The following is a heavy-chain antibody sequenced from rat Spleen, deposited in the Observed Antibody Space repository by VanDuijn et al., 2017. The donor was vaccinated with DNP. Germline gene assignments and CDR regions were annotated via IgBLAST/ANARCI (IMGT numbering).Heavy chain of an antibody. J-gene: IGHJ3*01. CDR1: GFSLTTNG. V-gene: IGHV2-72*01. D-gene: IGHD1-5*01. CDR2: IWTDGNT. Sequence: QVQLKESGPGLMQPSETLSLTCTVSGFSLTTNGVGWVRQPLGKGLMWMGKIWTDGNTNYNSAVQSRLSISRGTSKSQVFLRMTSLQPEDTGTYYCARHGEYRYNSGWFAFWGQGTLVTVSS. CDR3: ARHGEYRYNSGWFAF.